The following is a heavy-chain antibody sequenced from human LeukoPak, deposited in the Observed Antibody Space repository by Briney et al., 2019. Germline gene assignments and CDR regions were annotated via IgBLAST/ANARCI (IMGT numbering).Heavy chain of an antibody. CDR2: ISYDGRDK. V-gene: IGHV3-30*04. CDR1: GFTFGTYA. J-gene: IGHJ4*02. CDR3: AREAHSNAYYFDY. D-gene: IGHD4-11*01. Sequence: PGGSLRLSCAASGFTFGTYAIHWVRQAPGKGLEWVAVISYDGRDKKYADFVKGRFTISRDNSKNTLYLQVNSLRAEDTAIYYCAREAHSNAYYFDYWGQGTLVTVSS.